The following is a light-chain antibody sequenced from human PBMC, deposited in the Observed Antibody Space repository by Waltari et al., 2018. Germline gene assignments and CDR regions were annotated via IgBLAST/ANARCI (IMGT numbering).Light chain of an antibody. V-gene: IGKV4-1*01. J-gene: IGKJ4*01. CDR1: RSVLYSSNNKNY. CDR2: WAS. CDR3: QQYYSTPLT. Sequence: DIVMTQSPDSLAVSLGERATINCKSSRSVLYSSNNKNYLAWYQQKPGQPPKLLIYWASTRESGVPDRLSGSGSGTDFTLTISSLQAEDVAVYYCQQYYSTPLTFGGGTKVEIK.